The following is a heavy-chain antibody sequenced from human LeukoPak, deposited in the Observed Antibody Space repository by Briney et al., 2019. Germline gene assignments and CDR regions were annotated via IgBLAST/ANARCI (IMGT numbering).Heavy chain of an antibody. CDR2: IYSGGST. CDR3: ARGGRYCSGGSCYSDYYYGMDV. V-gene: IGHV3-66*02. Sequence: GGSLRLSCAAPGFTVSSNYMSWVRQAPGEGLERVSVIYSGGSTYYADSGKGRFTISRDNSKNTLYLQMNSLRAEDTAVYYCARGGRYCSGGSCYSDYYYGMDVWGQGTTVTVSS. J-gene: IGHJ6*02. CDR1: GFTVSSNY. D-gene: IGHD2-15*01.